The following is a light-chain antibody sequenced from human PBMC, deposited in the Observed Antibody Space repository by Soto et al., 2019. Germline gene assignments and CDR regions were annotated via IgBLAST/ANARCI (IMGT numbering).Light chain of an antibody. Sequence: EVVLTQSPGTLSLSPGERATLSCRASQSVSSNYLAWYQQTPGQAPRLLIHGASYRATGIPDRFSGRGSGTEFTLAISRLQSEDFAVYYCQQYNTWPLTFGGGTTVDIK. CDR1: QSVSSNY. V-gene: IGKV3-15*01. J-gene: IGKJ4*01. CDR3: QQYNTWPLT. CDR2: GAS.